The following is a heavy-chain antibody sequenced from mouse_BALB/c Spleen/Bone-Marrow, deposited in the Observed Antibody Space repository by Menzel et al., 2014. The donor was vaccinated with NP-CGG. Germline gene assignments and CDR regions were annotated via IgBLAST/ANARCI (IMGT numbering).Heavy chain of an antibody. CDR2: INPNIGGT. J-gene: IGHJ2*01. CDR3: TRSRYGDY. V-gene: IGHV1-18*01. CDR1: GYTFTDYT. Sequence: EVQLQQSGPELVKPGASVKISCKTSGYTFTDYTMHWVKQSHGKSLEWIGHINPNIGGTNYNQKFKGKATLTLDKSSRTAYMELPSLTSEDSAVYYCTRSRYGDYWGQGTTLTVSS. D-gene: IGHD2-14*01.